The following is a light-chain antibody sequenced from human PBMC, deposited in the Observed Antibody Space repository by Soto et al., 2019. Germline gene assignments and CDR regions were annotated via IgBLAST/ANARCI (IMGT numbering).Light chain of an antibody. Sequence: EIILTQSPDTLSLSPGERATLSCGGSQTASSNYLAWCQQRPGQAPRLLIYGASTRAAGIPDRFSGSGSGTDFTLTITRLEPEDSAVYFCQQYTGPPTTFGQGTRLEIK. J-gene: IGKJ5*01. CDR3: QQYTGPPTT. V-gene: IGKV3-20*01. CDR2: GAS. CDR1: QTASSNY.